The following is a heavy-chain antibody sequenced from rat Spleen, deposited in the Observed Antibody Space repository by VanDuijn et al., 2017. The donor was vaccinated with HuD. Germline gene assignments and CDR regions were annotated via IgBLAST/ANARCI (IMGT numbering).Heavy chain of an antibody. Sequence: QVQLKESGPGLVQPSQTLSLTCTVSGFSLTSYGVSWVRQPPGKGLEWIAAISSGGSTYFNSVLKSRLSISRDTSKSQVFLKMNNLQTEDTAMYFCARSQGDYWGQGVMVTVSS. J-gene: IGHJ2*01. CDR3: ARSQGDY. V-gene: IGHV2S8*01. CDR1: GFSLTSYG. CDR2: ISSGGST.